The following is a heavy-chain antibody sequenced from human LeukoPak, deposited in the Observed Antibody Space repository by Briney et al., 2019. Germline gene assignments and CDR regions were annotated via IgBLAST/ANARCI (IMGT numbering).Heavy chain of an antibody. CDR1: GGSFSGYY. J-gene: IGHJ4*02. D-gene: IGHD3-16*02. CDR2: INHSGST. V-gene: IGHV4-34*01. CDR3: ARETRLPVWGSYRYTSIDY. Sequence: SETLSLTRAAYGGSFSGYYWSWIRQPPGKGLEWIGEINHSGSTNYNPSLKSRVTISVDTSKNQFSLKLSSVTAADTAVYYCARETRLPVWGSYRYTSIDYWGQGTLVTVSS.